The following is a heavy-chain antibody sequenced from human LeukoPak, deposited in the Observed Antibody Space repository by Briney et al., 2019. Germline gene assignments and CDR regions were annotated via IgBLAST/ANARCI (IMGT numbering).Heavy chain of an antibody. CDR3: ARGNILLGTFDY. CDR1: GGSISSYY. D-gene: IGHD3-9*01. CDR2: IYYSVST. Sequence: PSETLSLTCTVSGGSISSYYWSCIRHPPGRGLEWIGYIYYSVSTNYNPSLKSRVTISVDTSKNQFSLKLCSVTAADTGVYYCARGNILLGTFDYWGQGTLVTVSS. J-gene: IGHJ4*02. V-gene: IGHV4-59*01.